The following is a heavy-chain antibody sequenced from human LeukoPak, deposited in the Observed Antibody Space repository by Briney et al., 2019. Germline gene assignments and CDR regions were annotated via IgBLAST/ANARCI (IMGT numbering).Heavy chain of an antibody. CDR3: AREIAARQGEPLYYYYGMDV. V-gene: IGHV1-69*04. CDR2: IIPILGIA. Sequence: GASVKVSCKASGGTFSSYAISWVRQAPGQGLEWMGRIIPILGIANYAQKFQGRVTITADKSTSTAYMELSSLRSEDTAVYYCAREIAARQGEPLYYYYGMDVGGQGTTVTVS. J-gene: IGHJ6*02. D-gene: IGHD6-6*01. CDR1: GGTFSSYA.